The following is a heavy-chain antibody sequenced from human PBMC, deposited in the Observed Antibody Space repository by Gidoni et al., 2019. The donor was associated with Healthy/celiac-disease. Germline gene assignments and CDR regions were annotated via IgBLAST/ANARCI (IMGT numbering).Heavy chain of an antibody. CDR2: IYYCGST. J-gene: IGHJ3*02. Sequence: QLQLQESGPGLVKPSEPLSLTCPVPGCSFRSSRYYWGLTRHPPGKGLEWIGSIYYCGSTYYNPYLKSRVTITVDTTKNQISLKLSSVTAADTAVYYCARRREYYDSSGPPAFSIWGQGTMVTVSS. CDR3: ARRREYYDSSGPPAFSI. D-gene: IGHD3-22*01. V-gene: IGHV4-39*01. CDR1: GCSFRSSRYY.